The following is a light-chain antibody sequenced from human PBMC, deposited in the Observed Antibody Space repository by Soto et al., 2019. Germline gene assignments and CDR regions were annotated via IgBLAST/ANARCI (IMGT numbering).Light chain of an antibody. CDR2: DVS. Sequence: QSALTQPASVSGSPGQSITISCTGTSSDIGTYNYVSWYQHHPGKVPKLMIYDVSNRPSGVSNRFSGSKSGNTASLPISGLQAEDEADYYCSSYSSSSTLLLFGGGTKLTVL. J-gene: IGLJ2*01. V-gene: IGLV2-14*01. CDR3: SSYSSSSTLLL. CDR1: SSDIGTYNY.